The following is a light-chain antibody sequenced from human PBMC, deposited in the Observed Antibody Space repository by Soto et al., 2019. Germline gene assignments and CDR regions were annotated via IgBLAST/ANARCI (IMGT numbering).Light chain of an antibody. CDR1: SSDVGRYNR. V-gene: IGLV2-18*01. CDR2: EGS. CDR3: SLYTSSSSVV. J-gene: IGLJ2*01. Sequence: QSALTQPPSVSGSPGQSVTISCTGTSSDVGRYNRVSWYQPPPGTAPKLMIYEGSNRPSGVPDRFSGSKSGNTASLTISGLQAEDEADYYCSLYTSSSSVVFGGGTKLTVL.